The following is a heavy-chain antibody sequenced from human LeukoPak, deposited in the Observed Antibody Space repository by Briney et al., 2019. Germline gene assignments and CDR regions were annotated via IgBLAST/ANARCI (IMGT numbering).Heavy chain of an antibody. V-gene: IGHV3-7*01. CDR1: GFIFGGYW. CDR3: VSGFLQWLY. D-gene: IGHD3-3*01. CDR2: TNPDGSIK. Sequence: GGSLRVSCAASGFIFGGYWMSWVRQAPGRGLEWVANTNPDGSIKYYVDSVNGRFTISRDNAKNSLYLQMNSLRAEDTAVYYCVSGFLQWLYWGQGTLVTVSS. J-gene: IGHJ4*02.